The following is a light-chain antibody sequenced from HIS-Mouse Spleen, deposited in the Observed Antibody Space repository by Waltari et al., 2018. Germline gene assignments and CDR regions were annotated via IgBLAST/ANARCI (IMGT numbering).Light chain of an antibody. J-gene: IGKJ1*01. V-gene: IGKV1-9*01. CDR2: AAS. Sequence: DIQLTHSPSFLSASVGDRVTITCRASRGISSYLAWYQQKPGKAPKLLIYAASTLQSGVPSRFRGSGSGTEFTLTISSLQPEDFATYYCQQLNSYPPTFGQGTKVEIK. CDR1: RGISSY. CDR3: QQLNSYPPT.